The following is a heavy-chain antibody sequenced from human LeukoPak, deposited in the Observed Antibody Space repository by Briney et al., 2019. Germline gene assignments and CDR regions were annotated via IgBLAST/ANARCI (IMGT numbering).Heavy chain of an antibody. CDR3: ARQGSYGFDY. CDR2: IDYSGST. D-gene: IGHD1-26*01. Sequence: SETLSLTCTVSGGSIRSHYWSWIRQPPGKGLEWIGYIDYSGSTNYNPSLKSRVTISVDTSKNQFSLKPSSVTAADTAVYYCARQGSYGFDYWGRGTLVTVSS. V-gene: IGHV4-59*08. J-gene: IGHJ4*02. CDR1: GGSIRSHY.